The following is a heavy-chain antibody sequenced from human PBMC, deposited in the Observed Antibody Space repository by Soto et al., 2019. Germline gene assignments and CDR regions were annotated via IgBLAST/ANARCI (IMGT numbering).Heavy chain of an antibody. CDR2: ISRTSNTI. V-gene: IGHV3-48*02. D-gene: IGHD3-16*01. J-gene: IGHJ6*03. CDR3: ARGKYYPGDNVSYYIDX. Sequence: EGPLRLCFAASECTFCGESMIGLRQAPGKGLEWISFISRTSNTIYYVCSVKGRFTTSRDNGNNLLYLQMNDLRDEDTAVYYCARGKYYPGDNVSYYIDXWGRGTTVTVS. CDR1: ECTFCGES.